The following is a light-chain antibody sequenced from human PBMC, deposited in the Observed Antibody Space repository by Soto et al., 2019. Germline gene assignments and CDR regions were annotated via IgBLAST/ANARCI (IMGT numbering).Light chain of an antibody. CDR1: QSVSSND. CDR2: GAS. Sequence: EIVLTQSPGNLSLSPGERATLSCWASQSVSSNDLAWYQQKPGQAPRLLIYGASSRVTGIPDRFSGSGSGTDFTLTISRLEPEDFAVYYCQQYGNSPPTFGQGTKLEIK. CDR3: QQYGNSPPT. V-gene: IGKV3-20*01. J-gene: IGKJ2*01.